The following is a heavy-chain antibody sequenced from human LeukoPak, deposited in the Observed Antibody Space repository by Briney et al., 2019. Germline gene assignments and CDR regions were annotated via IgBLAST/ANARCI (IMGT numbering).Heavy chain of an antibody. CDR1: AFTSSSDA. V-gene: IGHV3-23*01. D-gene: IGHD1-26*01. Sequence: GGCLRLCCAASAFTSSSDAMGWVRQAPGRGLGWVSPSGLRGGTYYADSVKGRFTISRDNSKNTLYLQLTSLRAEDTAVYYCAKGGLGVTSFAYWGQGTLVTVSA. CDR3: AKGGLGVTSFAY. J-gene: IGHJ4*02. CDR2: SGLRGGT.